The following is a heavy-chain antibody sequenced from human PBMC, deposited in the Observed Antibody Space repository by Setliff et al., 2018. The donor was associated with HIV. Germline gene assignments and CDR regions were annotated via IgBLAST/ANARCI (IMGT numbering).Heavy chain of an antibody. CDR3: ARAPVKMGIVVVIAEYYFDY. D-gene: IGHD3-22*01. Sequence: PGGSLRLSCAASGFTFSSYEMNWVRQAPGKGLEWVSYISSSGSTIYYADSVKGRFTISRDNAKNSLYLQMNSLRAEDTAVYYCARAPVKMGIVVVIAEYYFDYWGQGTLVTVSS. V-gene: IGHV3-48*03. CDR2: ISSSGSTI. J-gene: IGHJ4*02. CDR1: GFTFSSYE.